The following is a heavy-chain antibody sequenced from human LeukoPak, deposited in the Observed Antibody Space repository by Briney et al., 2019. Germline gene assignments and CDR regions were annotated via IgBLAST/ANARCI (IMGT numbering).Heavy chain of an antibody. CDR2: IYYSGST. CDR3: ARYTVSYSSRYFDL. Sequence: PSETLSLTCTVSGGSISSGGYYWSWIRQHPGKGLEWIGYIYYSGSTYYNPSLKSRVTISVDTSKNQFSLKLSSVTAADTAVYYCARYTVSYSSRYFDLWGRGTLVTVSS. J-gene: IGHJ2*01. V-gene: IGHV4-31*03. D-gene: IGHD6-13*01. CDR1: GGSISSGGYY.